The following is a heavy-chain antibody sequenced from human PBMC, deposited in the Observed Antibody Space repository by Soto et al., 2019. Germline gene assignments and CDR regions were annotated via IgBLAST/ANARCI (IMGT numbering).Heavy chain of an antibody. Sequence: QVHLVQSGAEVKKPGASVKVSCKTSGYTFTRYGISWVRQAPGQGLEWMGWISGYDGRTNFAQKVQDRVTMTTDTSTSTVYMELRSLSSDHTAVYYCAREGDVPYYYYGMDVWGQGTTVTVSS. V-gene: IGHV1-18*01. J-gene: IGHJ6*02. CDR2: ISGYDGRT. D-gene: IGHD2-21*02. CDR1: GYTFTRYG. CDR3: AREGDVPYYYYGMDV.